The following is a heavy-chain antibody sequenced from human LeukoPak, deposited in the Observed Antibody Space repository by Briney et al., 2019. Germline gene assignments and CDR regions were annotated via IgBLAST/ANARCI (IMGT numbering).Heavy chain of an antibody. CDR2: INPSSGDT. D-gene: IGHD1-26*01. CDR1: GYTFTIFH. V-gene: IGHV1-2*06. CDR3: ATTSGYFYY. Sequence: GASVKVSCKASGYTFTIFHIHWVRQAPGQGLEWMGRINPSSGDTNYAQNFQGRVTMTRDTSISTAYMELSRLRSDDTAVYYCATTSGYFYYWGQGTLVTVSS. J-gene: IGHJ4*02.